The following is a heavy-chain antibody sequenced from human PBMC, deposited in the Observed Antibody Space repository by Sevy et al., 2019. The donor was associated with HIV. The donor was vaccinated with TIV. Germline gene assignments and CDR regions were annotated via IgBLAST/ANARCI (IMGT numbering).Heavy chain of an antibody. Sequence: GGSLRLSCAASGFTFSSYAMHWVRQAPGKGLEWVAVISYDGSNKYYADSVKGRFTISRDNSKNTLYLQMNSLRAEDTAVYYCARDIGYYDIWSGYYLSYYYYGMDVWGQGTTVTVSS. CDR2: ISYDGSNK. CDR3: ARDIGYYDIWSGYYLSYYYYGMDV. V-gene: IGHV3-30-3*01. J-gene: IGHJ6*02. CDR1: GFTFSSYA. D-gene: IGHD3-3*01.